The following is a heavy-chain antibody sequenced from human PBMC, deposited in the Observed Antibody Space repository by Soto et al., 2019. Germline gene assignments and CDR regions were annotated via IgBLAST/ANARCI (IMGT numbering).Heavy chain of an antibody. D-gene: IGHD6-13*01. V-gene: IGHV3-11*05. J-gene: IGHJ4*02. CDR1: GFTFSDYY. CDR3: ARGDSTWSY. Sequence: QVQLVESGGALVKPGGSLRLSCAASGFTFSDYYMSWIRQAPGKGLEWVSHISSSTGYTNYADSVKGRFTISRDNAKKPLYLQMKSLRAEDRAVYYCARGDSTWSYWGQGTLVTVSS. CDR2: ISSSTGYT.